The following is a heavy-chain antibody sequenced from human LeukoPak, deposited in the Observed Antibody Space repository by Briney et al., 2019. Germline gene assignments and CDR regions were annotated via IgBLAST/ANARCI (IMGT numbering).Heavy chain of an antibody. CDR2: VNLQGST. J-gene: IGHJ4*02. Sequence: SETLPLTCGVSGGSITNTNYWTWVRQPPGKGLEWIGEVNLQGSTNYNPSLLGRVAISVDTPENHISLQLTSVTAADTAVYYCAREGGPYRPLDYSGQGTLVTVSS. CDR3: AREGGPYRPLDY. CDR1: GGSITNTNY. V-gene: IGHV4-4*02.